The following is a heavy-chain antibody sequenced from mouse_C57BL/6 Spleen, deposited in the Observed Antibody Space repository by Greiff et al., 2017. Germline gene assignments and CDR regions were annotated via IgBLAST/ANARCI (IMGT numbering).Heavy chain of an antibody. CDR1: GYTFTSYW. V-gene: IGHV1-55*01. CDR2: IYPGFGST. Sequence: QVQLQQPGAELVKPGASVKMSCKASGYTFTSYWITWVKQRPGQGLEWIGDIYPGFGSTNYNEKFKSKATLTVDSSSSTAYMQLSSLTAEDSAVYDCARGVYGSSLFAYWGQGTLVTVSA. CDR3: ARGVYGSSLFAY. D-gene: IGHD1-1*01. J-gene: IGHJ3*01.